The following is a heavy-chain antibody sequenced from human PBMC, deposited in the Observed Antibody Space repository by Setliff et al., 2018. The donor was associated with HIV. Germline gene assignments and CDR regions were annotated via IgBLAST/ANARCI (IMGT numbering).Heavy chain of an antibody. Sequence: ASVKVSCKASGGTFGSYAIHWVRQAPGQGLEWMGGIIPIVGQANYAQKFQGRFTITADTSTNTAFMELTSLTSEDTAFYYCARAYRPRALDIWGQGTMVTVSS. J-gene: IGHJ3*02. CDR3: ARAYRPRALDI. V-gene: IGHV1-69*10. CDR2: IIPIVGQA. D-gene: IGHD1-26*01. CDR1: GGTFGSYA.